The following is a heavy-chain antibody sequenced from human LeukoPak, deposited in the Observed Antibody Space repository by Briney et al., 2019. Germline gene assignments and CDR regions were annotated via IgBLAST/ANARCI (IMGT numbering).Heavy chain of an antibody. CDR3: ARVGWQWLVFDY. CDR1: GYSISSGYY. D-gene: IGHD3-22*01. Sequence: SETLCLTCTVSGYSISSGYYWGLIRQPPGKVLEWIGSIYHSGSTYDNSSLNSRVTTSVDTSKNQFPQMLSSVTAADTAVYYCARVGWQWLVFDYWGQGTLVTVSS. CDR2: IYHSGST. V-gene: IGHV4-38-2*02. J-gene: IGHJ4*02.